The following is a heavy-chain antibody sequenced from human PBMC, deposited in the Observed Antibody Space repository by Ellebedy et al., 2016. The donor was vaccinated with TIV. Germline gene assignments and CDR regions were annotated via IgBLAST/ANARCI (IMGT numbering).Heavy chain of an antibody. V-gene: IGHV1-18*01. D-gene: IGHD3-10*01. CDR1: GYTFTSYG. CDR3: ARFWPYYYGSGSYYPTEYYYYYGMDV. Sequence: ASVKVSXXASGYTFTSYGISWVRQAPGQGLECMGWISAYNGNTNYAQKLQGRVTMTTDTSTSTAYMELRSLRSDDTAVYYCARFWPYYYGSGSYYPTEYYYYYGMDVWGQGTTVTVSS. CDR2: ISAYNGNT. J-gene: IGHJ6*02.